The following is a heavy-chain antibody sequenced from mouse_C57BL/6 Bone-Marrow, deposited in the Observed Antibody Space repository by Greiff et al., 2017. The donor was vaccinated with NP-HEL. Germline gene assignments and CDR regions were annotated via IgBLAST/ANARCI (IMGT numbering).Heavy chain of an antibody. D-gene: IGHD3-1*01. J-gene: IGHJ2*01. Sequence: VQLQQSGPELVRPGASVKISCKASGYTFTSYWMQWVRQRPGQGLEWIGEIFPGSGSTYYNEKFKGKATLTVDTSSSTAYMQRSSLTSEDSAVYFCARSEDGAFDYWGQGTTLTVSS. CDR1: GYTFTSYW. CDR3: ARSEDGAFDY. V-gene: IGHV1-56*01. CDR2: IFPGSGST.